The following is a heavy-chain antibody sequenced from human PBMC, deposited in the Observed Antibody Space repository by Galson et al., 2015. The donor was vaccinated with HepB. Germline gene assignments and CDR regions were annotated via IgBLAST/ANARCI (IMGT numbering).Heavy chain of an antibody. D-gene: IGHD3-10*01. CDR2: IYSGGST. J-gene: IGHJ4*02. V-gene: IGHV3-53*01. Sequence: SLRLSCAASGFTVSSNYMSWVRQAPGKGLEWVSVIYSGGSTYYADSVKGRFTISRDNSKNTLYLQMNSLRAEDTAVYYCARDLFVFGSGDYWGQGTLVTVSS. CDR3: ARDLFVFGSGDY. CDR1: GFTVSSNY.